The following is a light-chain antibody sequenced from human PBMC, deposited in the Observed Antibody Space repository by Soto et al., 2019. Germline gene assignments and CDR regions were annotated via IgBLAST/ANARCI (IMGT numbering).Light chain of an antibody. J-gene: IGKJ4*01. V-gene: IGKV3D-15*01. CDR2: SAS. CDR1: QSVSSN. CDR3: QQYNRWPG. Sequence: EIVMTQSPATLSVSPGERATLSCRASQSVSSNLAWYQQKPGQAPRLLMYSASTRATGIPARFSGSGSGTEFTLTISSLQSEDFAVYYCQQYNRWPGFGGGTKVEIK.